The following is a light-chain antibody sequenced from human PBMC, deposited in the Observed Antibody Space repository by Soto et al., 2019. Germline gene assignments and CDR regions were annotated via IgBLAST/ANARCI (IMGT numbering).Light chain of an antibody. Sequence: QSALTQPPSASGSPGQSVTISCTGTINDVGGHNFVSWYQHHPGKAPKLIIYEVTKRPSGVPDRFSGSKSGNTASLTVSGLRAEDEADFYCSSYAGSDNPYVFGTGTKLTV. V-gene: IGLV2-8*01. CDR2: EVT. CDR1: INDVGGHNF. J-gene: IGLJ1*01. CDR3: SSYAGSDNPYV.